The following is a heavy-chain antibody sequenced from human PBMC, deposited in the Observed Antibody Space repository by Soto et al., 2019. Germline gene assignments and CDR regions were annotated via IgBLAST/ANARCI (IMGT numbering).Heavy chain of an antibody. V-gene: IGHV3-23*01. J-gene: IGHJ5*02. CDR1: GFTFSSYA. Sequence: GGSLRLSCAASGFTFSSYAMSWVRQAPGKGLEWVSAITGSGDSTYYTDSVKGRFTISRDNSKTTLYLQMNSLRAEDTAIYYCAKHSSFNWFDPWGQGTLVTVSS. D-gene: IGHD3-22*01. CDR3: AKHSSFNWFDP. CDR2: ITGSGDST.